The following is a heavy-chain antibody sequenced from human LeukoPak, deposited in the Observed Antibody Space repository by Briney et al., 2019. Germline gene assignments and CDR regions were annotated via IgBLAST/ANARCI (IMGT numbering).Heavy chain of an antibody. Sequence: GGSLRLSCAASGFTFSSYAMSWVRQAPGRGLEWVSVISDGGVSTYYRESVKGRFTISRDNSKNTLYLQMNSLRAEDTAVYYCAKAKSGYGASCVDYWGQGTLVTVSS. J-gene: IGHJ4*02. D-gene: IGHD3-3*01. V-gene: IGHV3-23*01. CDR2: ISDGGVST. CDR1: GFTFSSYA. CDR3: AKAKSGYGASCVDY.